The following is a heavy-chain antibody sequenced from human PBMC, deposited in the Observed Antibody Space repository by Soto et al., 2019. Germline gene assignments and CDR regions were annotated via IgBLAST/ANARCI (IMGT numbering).Heavy chain of an antibody. CDR2: ISAYNGNT. CDR3: ATRIANRSYIARGFDY. CDR1: GYTFTSYG. J-gene: IGHJ4*02. V-gene: IGHV1-18*01. Sequence: GASVKVSCKASGYTFTSYGISWVRQAPGQGLEWMGWISAYNGNTIYAQKFQGRVTMTEDTSTDTAYMELSSLRSEDTAVYYCATRIANRSYIARGFDYWGQGTLVTVSS. D-gene: IGHD6-6*01.